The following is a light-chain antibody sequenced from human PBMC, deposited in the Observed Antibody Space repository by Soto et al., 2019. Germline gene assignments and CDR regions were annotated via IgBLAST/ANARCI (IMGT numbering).Light chain of an antibody. V-gene: IGLV3-21*02. Sequence: SYELTQPPSVSVAPGQTARITCGGHNIGSKTVHWYQQMPGQAPVLVIYDDSDRPSGIPERFSGSNSGNTATLTISRVEAGDEAVYYCQVWDTTSDQLYVFGNGTKVTV. CDR3: QVWDTTSDQLYV. CDR2: DDS. J-gene: IGLJ1*01. CDR1: NIGSKT.